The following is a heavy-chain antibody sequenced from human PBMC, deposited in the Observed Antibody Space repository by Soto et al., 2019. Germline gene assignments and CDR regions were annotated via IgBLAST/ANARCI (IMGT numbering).Heavy chain of an antibody. CDR2: IYWDDDK. V-gene: IGHV2-5*02. Sequence: SGPTLVKPTQTLTLTCTFSGFSLSTSGVGVGWIRQPPGKALEWLALIYWDDDKRYSPSLKSRLTITKDTSKNQVVLTMTNMDPVDTATYYCARLNTYDPLGDPYYYYMDVWGKGTTVTVSS. CDR3: ARLNTYDPLGDPYYYYMDV. J-gene: IGHJ6*03. D-gene: IGHD3-3*01. CDR1: GFSLSTSGVG.